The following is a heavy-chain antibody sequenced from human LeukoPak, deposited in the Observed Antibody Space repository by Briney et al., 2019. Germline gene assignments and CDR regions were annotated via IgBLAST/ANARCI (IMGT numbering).Heavy chain of an antibody. Sequence: ASVKVSCKASGGTFSSYTISWVRQAPGQGLEWMGRIIPIFGTANYAQKFQGRVTITTDESTSTAYMELSSLRSEDTAVYYCARFPWRDLDAFDIWGQGTMVTVSS. D-gene: IGHD1-1*01. CDR1: GGTFSSYT. CDR3: ARFPWRDLDAFDI. V-gene: IGHV1-69*05. J-gene: IGHJ3*02. CDR2: IIPIFGTA.